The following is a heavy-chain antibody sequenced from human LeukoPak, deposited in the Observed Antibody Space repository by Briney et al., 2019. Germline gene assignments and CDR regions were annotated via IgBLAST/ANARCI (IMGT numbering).Heavy chain of an antibody. CDR2: IKQDGTDK. J-gene: IGHJ4*02. D-gene: IGHD4/OR15-4a*01. CDR1: GFTFSSYW. Sequence: TGGPLRLSCAASGFTFSSYWMTWVRQAPGKGLEWVANIKQDGTDKYYVDSVKGRFTISRDNAKNSLFLQLGSLRADDTAVYYCARASMGGRDYHLDSWGQGTLVTVSS. CDR3: ARASMGGRDYHLDS. V-gene: IGHV3-7*01.